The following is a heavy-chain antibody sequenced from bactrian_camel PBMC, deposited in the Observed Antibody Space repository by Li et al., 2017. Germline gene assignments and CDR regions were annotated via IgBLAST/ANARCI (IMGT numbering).Heavy chain of an antibody. CDR2: IRRSGGEA. Sequence: HVQLVESGGGSVQTGGSLRLSCVVSGHSRGSNCVGWYRLPPGRAPAEREGIAAIRRSGGEAWYAGSVKGRFTNSPGNATNTVSLQMNSLKPEDTAMYYCAADRMARLRPSVQLASYNFWGQGTQVTVS. CDR3: AADRMARLRPSVQLASYNF. J-gene: IGHJ4*01. V-gene: IGHV3-3*01. CDR1: GHSRGSNC.